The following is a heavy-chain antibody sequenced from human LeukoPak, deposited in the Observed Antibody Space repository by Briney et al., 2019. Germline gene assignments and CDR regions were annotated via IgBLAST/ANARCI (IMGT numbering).Heavy chain of an antibody. CDR2: IIPIFGTA. Sequence: RASVKVSCTASGGTFSSYAISWVRQAPGQGLEWMGGIIPIFGTANYAQKFQGRVTITADESTSTAYMELSSLRSEDTAVYYCARAETPNYYYHGMDVWGQGTTVTVSS. CDR3: ARAETPNYYYHGMDV. V-gene: IGHV1-69*13. J-gene: IGHJ6*02. CDR1: GGTFSSYA.